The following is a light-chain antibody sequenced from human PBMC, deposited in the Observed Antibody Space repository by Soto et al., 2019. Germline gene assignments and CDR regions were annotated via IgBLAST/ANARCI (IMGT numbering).Light chain of an antibody. V-gene: IGLV1-40*01. CDR2: GNT. J-gene: IGLJ2*01. CDR1: SSNIGAGYD. CDR3: LSFDSSLSVV. Sequence: QSVLTQPPSVSGAPGQRVTISCTGSSSNIGAGYDVHWYQQLPGRAPKLLIYGNTNRPSGVPDRFSGSKSGTSASLAITGLQAEVEADYYCLSFDSSLSVVFGGGTQLTVL.